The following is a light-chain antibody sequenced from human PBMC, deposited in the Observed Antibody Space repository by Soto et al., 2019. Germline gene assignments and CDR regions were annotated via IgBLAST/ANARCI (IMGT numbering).Light chain of an antibody. CDR3: SSFSSTTTLYV. J-gene: IGLJ1*01. Sequence: QSALTQPASVSGSPGQSITISCTGTSSDVGGHNYVSWYQHHPGKAPKLMIYEVSNRPSGVSTRFSGSKSGNTASLTISGLKAEDEADYHCSSFSSTTTLYVFGTGTKVTVL. CDR2: EVS. V-gene: IGLV2-14*01. CDR1: SSDVGGHNY.